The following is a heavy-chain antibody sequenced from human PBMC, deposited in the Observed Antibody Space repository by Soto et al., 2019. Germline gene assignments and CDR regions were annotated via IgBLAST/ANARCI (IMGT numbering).Heavy chain of an antibody. CDR2: INGDGSRT. CDR3: ASTPIRGLGVFWRGYEGFDP. Sequence: PGGSLRLSCAASGFTFSTYWMHWVRQVPGKGLVWISRINGDGSRTNYADSVRGRFTISRDNTKNTLYLQMTSLRAEDSATYYCASTPIRGLGVFWRGYEGFDPGGRGPRATVP. V-gene: IGHV3-74*01. D-gene: IGHD3-3*01. CDR1: GFTFSTYW. J-gene: IGHJ5*02.